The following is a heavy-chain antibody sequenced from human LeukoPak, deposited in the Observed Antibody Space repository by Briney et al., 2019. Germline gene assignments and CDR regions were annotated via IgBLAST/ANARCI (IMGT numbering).Heavy chain of an antibody. D-gene: IGHD2-15*01. CDR1: GYTFTSYG. CDR2: ISAYNGNT. J-gene: IGHJ4*02. Sequence: GASVKVSCKASGYTFTSYGISWVRQAPGQGLEWMGWISAYNGNTNYAQKLQGSVTMTTDTSTSTAYMELRSLRSDDTAVYYCAKQLGYCSDGSCYFPYWGQGTLVTVSS. CDR3: AKQLGYCSDGSCYFPY. V-gene: IGHV1-18*01.